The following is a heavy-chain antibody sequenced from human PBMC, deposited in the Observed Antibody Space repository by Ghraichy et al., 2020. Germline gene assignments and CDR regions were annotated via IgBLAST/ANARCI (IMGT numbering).Heavy chain of an antibody. J-gene: IGHJ4*02. CDR2: IKSKTDGGTT. V-gene: IGHV3-15*01. CDR3: TVHLESYY. CDR1: GLTFSTAW. Sequence: GESLNISCAASGLTFSTAWMSWVRQAPGKGLEWVGRIKSKTDGGTTDYAAPVKGRFTISRDDSKNTLYLQMKSLKTEDTAVYYCTVHLESYYWGQGTLVTVSS. D-gene: IGHD1-1*01.